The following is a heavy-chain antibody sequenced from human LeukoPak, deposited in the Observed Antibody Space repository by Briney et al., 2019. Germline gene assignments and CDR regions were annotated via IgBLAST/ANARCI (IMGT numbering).Heavy chain of an antibody. J-gene: IGHJ4*02. CDR2: IYYSGST. V-gene: IGHV4-31*03. Sequence: SETLSLTCTVSGGSISSGGYYWSWIRQHPGKGLEWIGYIYYSGSTYYNTSLKSRVTISVDTSKNQFSLKLSSVTAADTAVYYCARAGPRFAVRWLYYFDYWGQGTLVTVSS. CDR1: GGSISSGGYY. CDR3: ARAGPRFAVRWLYYFDY. D-gene: IGHD4-23*01.